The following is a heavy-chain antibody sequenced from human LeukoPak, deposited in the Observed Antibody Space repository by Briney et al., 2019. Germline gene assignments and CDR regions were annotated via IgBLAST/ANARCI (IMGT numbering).Heavy chain of an antibody. CDR3: ARGGYGYCSGGSCYSVRPFDY. D-gene: IGHD2-15*01. J-gene: IGHJ4*02. CDR2: IYYSGST. CDR1: GGSISSDY. V-gene: IGHV4-59*08. Sequence: SETLSLTCTVSGGSISSDYWSWIRQPPAKGLEWIGYIYYSGSTNYNPSLKSRVTISVDTSKNQFSLKLSSVTAADTAVYYCARGGYGYCSGGSCYSVRPFDYWGQGTLVTVSS.